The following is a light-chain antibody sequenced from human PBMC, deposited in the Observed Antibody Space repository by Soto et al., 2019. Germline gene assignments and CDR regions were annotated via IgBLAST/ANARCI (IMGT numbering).Light chain of an antibody. J-gene: IGKJ5*01. CDR3: QQYKNWPL. V-gene: IGKV3-15*01. CDR1: HSVNSH. Sequence: EIVLTQYPGTRSVSAGERATLSCRTSHSVNSHVAWYQQKPGQAPMLLLYGASTRATGIPVRFSVSGFGTEFTLTISSLKSEDFAVDYCQQYKNWPLFGQGTRLENK. CDR2: GAS.